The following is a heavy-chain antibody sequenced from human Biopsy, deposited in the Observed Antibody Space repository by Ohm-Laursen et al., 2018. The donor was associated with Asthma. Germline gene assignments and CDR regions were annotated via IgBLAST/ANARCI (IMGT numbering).Heavy chain of an antibody. J-gene: IGHJ4*01. Sequence: SLRLSCAASGFTFSSYAMSWVRQAPGKGLDWVSAISGSGGSTYYADSVKGRRTISRDNSKNTLYLQMNSLRAEDTAVYCCAKGFYYDSSGFDFWGQGTLVTVSS. D-gene: IGHD3-22*01. V-gene: IGHV3-23*01. CDR2: ISGSGGST. CDR1: GFTFSSYA. CDR3: AKGFYYDSSGFDF.